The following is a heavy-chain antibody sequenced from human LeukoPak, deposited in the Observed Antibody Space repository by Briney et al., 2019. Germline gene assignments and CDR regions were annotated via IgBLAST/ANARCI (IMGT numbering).Heavy chain of an antibody. CDR1: GYTFTSYG. Sequence: GASVKVSCKASGYTFTSYGISWVRQAPGQGLEWMGWISAYNGNTNYAQKVQGRVTMTTDTSTSTAYMELRSLRSDDTAVYYCARALVSSSSYYFDYWGQGTLVTVSS. J-gene: IGHJ4*02. V-gene: IGHV1-18*01. CDR2: ISAYNGNT. CDR3: ARALVSSSSYYFDY. D-gene: IGHD6-6*01.